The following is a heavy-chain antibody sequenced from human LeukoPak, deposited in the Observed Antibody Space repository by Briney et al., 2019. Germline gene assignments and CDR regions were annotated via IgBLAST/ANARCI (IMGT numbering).Heavy chain of an antibody. D-gene: IGHD3-22*01. CDR3: AKNYYDSSGYYYLDY. CDR2: ISWNSGNI. V-gene: IGHV3-9*01. CDR1: GFRFEDYA. J-gene: IGHJ4*02. Sequence: GGSLRLSCVASGFRFEDYAMHWVRQAPGKGLEWVSGISWNSGNIDYVDSVKGRFTISRDNAKNSLYLQMNSLRAEDTAVYYCAKNYYDSSGYYYLDYWGQGTLVTVSS.